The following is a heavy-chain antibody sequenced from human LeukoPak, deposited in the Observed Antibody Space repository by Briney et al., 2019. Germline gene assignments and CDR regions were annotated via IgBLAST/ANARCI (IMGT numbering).Heavy chain of an antibody. CDR2: IRQDGSGK. J-gene: IGHJ4*02. D-gene: IGHD3-22*01. Sequence: GGSLRLSCAASGFTFSNYWMSWVRQAPGKGLEWVANIRQDGSGKFYVDSVKGRFTISRDNAKNSLYLQMNDLRAGDTAVYYCARDSAMKNYYDSSGYYINSYYFDYWGQGTLVTVSS. V-gene: IGHV3-7*01. CDR3: ARDSAMKNYYDSSGYYINSYYFDY. CDR1: GFTFSNYW.